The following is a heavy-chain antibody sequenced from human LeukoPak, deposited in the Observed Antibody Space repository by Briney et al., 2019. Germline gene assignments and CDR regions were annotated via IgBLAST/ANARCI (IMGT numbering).Heavy chain of an antibody. J-gene: IGHJ3*02. D-gene: IGHD2-15*01. V-gene: IGHV3-23*01. CDR1: GFTFSSYT. CDR2: ISGSGDTT. CDR3: ARVVGAFDI. Sequence: GGSLRLSCAASGFTFSSYTMTWVRQAPGEGLEWVSGISGSGDTTYYADSVKGRFTISRDNSKNTLYLQMNSLRAEDTAVYYCARVVGAFDIWGQGTMVTVSS.